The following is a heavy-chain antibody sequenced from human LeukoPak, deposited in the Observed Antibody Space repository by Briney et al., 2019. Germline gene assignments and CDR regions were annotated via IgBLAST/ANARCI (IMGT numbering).Heavy chain of an antibody. J-gene: IGHJ5*02. CDR1: GGTFGSYA. CDR3: ARVVVAATHWFDP. D-gene: IGHD2-15*01. V-gene: IGHV1-69*05. CDR2: IIPIFGTA. Sequence: ASVKVSCKASGGTFGSYAISWVRQAPGQGLEWMGGIIPIFGTANYAQKFQGRVTITTDESTSTAYMELSSLRSEDTAVYYCARVVVAATHWFDPWGQGTLVTVSS.